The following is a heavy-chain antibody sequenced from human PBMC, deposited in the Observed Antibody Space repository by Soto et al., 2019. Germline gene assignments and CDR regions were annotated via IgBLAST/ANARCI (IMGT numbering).Heavy chain of an antibody. D-gene: IGHD1-1*01. CDR3: ATVPIVGTKPHYYDT. J-gene: IGHJ5*01. V-gene: IGHV4-39*02. CDR2: IYYSGSA. CDR1: GGSFAITSSH. Sequence: QLQLQESGPGLVKPSDPLSLTCTGSGGSFAITSSHWAWVRQPPGKGPEWIAYIYYSGSAYYNPSLKSRITISVDTSTNQLSMRLSSVTAADTAVYYCATVPIVGTKPHYYDTWGHGTLVAVSA.